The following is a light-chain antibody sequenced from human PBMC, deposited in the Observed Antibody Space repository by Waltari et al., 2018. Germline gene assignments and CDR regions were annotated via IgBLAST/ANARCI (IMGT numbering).Light chain of an antibody. CDR3: QQYNNWPLYT. CDR2: GAA. J-gene: IGKJ2*01. V-gene: IGKV3-15*01. CDR1: QSVSSN. Sequence: EIVMTQSTATLSVSPGERATLSCRDSQSVSSNLAWYKQKPGQATRLLIYGAATRATGSPARVSGSGSGTEFTVTISSLQSEDFAVYYCQQYNNWPLYTFGQGTKLEIK.